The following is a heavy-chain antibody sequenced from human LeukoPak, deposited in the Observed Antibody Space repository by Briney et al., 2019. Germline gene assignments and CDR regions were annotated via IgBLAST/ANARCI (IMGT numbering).Heavy chain of an antibody. J-gene: IGHJ6*03. D-gene: IGHD5-18*01. Sequence: PGGSLRLSCAASGFTFSTYWMNWYRQAPGKGLEWVGNINQDASEINYVDSVRGRFTISRDNAKNSLYLQMSGLTAEDTAVYYCVRKPSEYTYSQGSYMDVWGKGTTVTVSS. CDR2: INQDASEI. V-gene: IGHV3-7*01. CDR3: VRKPSEYTYSQGSYMDV. CDR1: GFTFSTYW.